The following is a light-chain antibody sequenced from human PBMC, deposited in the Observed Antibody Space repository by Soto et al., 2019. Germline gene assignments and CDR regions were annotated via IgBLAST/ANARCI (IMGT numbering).Light chain of an antibody. CDR1: QSISSD. Sequence: DIQMTQSPSSLSASVGDRVTITCRASQSISSDLNWYQQKPGKAPKLLIYAASSLHSGVPSRFSGSASGTDFTLIISSLQPEDFATYYCQQSYSTLGTFGQGTKLEIK. CDR3: QQSYSTLGT. J-gene: IGKJ2*01. V-gene: IGKV1-39*01. CDR2: AAS.